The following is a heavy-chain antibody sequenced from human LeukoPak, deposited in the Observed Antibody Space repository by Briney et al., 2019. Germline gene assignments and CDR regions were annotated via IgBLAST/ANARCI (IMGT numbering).Heavy chain of an antibody. CDR3: ARDTSGPEH. CDR1: GFTFSSYW. CDR2: IKQDASEE. V-gene: IGHV3-7*01. D-gene: IGHD6-19*01. Sequence: GGSLRLSCAASGFTFSSYWMSWVRQAPGKGLEWVANIKQDASEEHYMDSVKGRFTISRDNAKNSLYLQMNTLRVEDTAVYYCARDTSGPEHWGQGTLVTVSS. J-gene: IGHJ1*01.